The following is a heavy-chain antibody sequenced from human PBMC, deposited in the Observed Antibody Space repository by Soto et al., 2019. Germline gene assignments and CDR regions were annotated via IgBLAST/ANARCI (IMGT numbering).Heavy chain of an antibody. Sequence: QVQLVQSGAEVKKPGASVKVSCKASGYTFTSYGISWVRQAPGQGLEWMGWISAYNGNTNYAQKLKGRVTMTTDTSTSTAYVELRSLRSDDTAVYYCARGRYYDSSGYPLVSWFDPWGQGTLVTVSS. J-gene: IGHJ5*02. CDR3: ARGRYYDSSGYPLVSWFDP. V-gene: IGHV1-18*01. D-gene: IGHD3-22*01. CDR1: GYTFTSYG. CDR2: ISAYNGNT.